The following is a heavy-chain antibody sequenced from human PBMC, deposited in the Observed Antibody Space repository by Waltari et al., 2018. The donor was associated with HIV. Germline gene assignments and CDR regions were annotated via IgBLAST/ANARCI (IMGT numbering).Heavy chain of an antibody. CDR2: INHSGST. Sequence: QVQLQQWGAGLLKPSETLSLTCAVYGGSFSGYYWSWILQPPGKGLEWIGEINHSGSTNYNPSLKSRVTISVDTSKNQFSLKLSSVTAADTAVYYCAREGYDDILTGFDYWGQGTLVTVSS. CDR3: AREGYDDILTGFDY. CDR1: GGSFSGYY. J-gene: IGHJ4*02. D-gene: IGHD3-9*01. V-gene: IGHV4-34*01.